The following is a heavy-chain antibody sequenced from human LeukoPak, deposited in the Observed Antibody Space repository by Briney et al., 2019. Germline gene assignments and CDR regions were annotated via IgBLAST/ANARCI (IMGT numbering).Heavy chain of an antibody. CDR1: GYTFTGYY. V-gene: IGHV1-2*02. Sequence: GASVKVSCKASGYTFTGYYMHWVRQAPGQGLEWMGWINPNSGDTNYAQRFQGRVTMTRDTSISTAYMDLSRLRSDDTAVYYCARDSGYCSSTGCYYFDYWGQGTLVTVSS. J-gene: IGHJ4*02. D-gene: IGHD2-2*01. CDR3: ARDSGYCSSTGCYYFDY. CDR2: INPNSGDT.